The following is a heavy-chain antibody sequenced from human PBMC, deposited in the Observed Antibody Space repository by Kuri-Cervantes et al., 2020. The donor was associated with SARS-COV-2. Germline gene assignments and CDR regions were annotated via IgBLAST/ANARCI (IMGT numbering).Heavy chain of an antibody. D-gene: IGHD2-2*02. Sequence: ASVKVSCKASGYTFTGYYMHWVRQAPGQGLEWMGWINPNSGGTNYAQKFQGRVTMTRDTSISTAYMELSRLRSDDTAVYYCARGGKYQLLYRCEYYFDYWGQGTPVTDSS. CDR3: ARGGKYQLLYRCEYYFDY. V-gene: IGHV1-2*02. J-gene: IGHJ4*02. CDR1: GYTFTGYY. CDR2: INPNSGGT.